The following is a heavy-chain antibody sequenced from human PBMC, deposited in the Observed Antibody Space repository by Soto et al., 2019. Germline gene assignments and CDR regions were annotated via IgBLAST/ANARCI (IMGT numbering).Heavy chain of an antibody. J-gene: IGHJ4*02. V-gene: IGHV3-30*03. CDR2: MSSDGSKI. Sequence: QVQLVESGGGAVQPGASLRLSCVASGFDFTYYAMHWVRQAPGKGLESVAVMSSDGSKIHHTDSVKGRFTISRDNSKXXXXXXXXXXXXXXXXXXXXXXXXXXXXXLGLFDYWGQGTLVSVSS. CDR3: XXXXXXXXXLGLFDY. CDR1: GFDFTYYA. D-gene: IGHD7-27*01.